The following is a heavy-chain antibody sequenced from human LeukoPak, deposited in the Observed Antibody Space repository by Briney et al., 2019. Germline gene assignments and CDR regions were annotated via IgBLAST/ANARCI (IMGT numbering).Heavy chain of an antibody. J-gene: IGHJ4*02. CDR2: ISGSGGST. Sequence: GGSLRLSCAASGFTFSSYAMSWVRQAPGKGLEWVSAISGSGGSTYYADSVKGRFTISRDNSKNTLYLQMNSLRVEDTAVYYCARIGYRSSTFDYWGQGTLVTVSS. CDR1: GFTFSSYA. CDR3: ARIGYRSSTFDY. D-gene: IGHD6-13*01. V-gene: IGHV3-23*01.